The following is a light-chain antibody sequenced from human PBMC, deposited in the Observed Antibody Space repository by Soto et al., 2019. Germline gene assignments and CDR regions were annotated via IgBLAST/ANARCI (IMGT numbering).Light chain of an antibody. CDR2: DVT. V-gene: IGLV2-11*01. CDR1: SSDVGGYNY. J-gene: IGLJ1*01. Sequence: QSALTQPRSVSGSPRQSVTISCTGTSSDVGGYNYVSWYQQHPGKAPKLMIYDVTKRPSGVPDRFSGSKSGNTASLTISGLQAEDEADYYCCSYAGSSTFLFATGTKLTVL. CDR3: CSYAGSSTFL.